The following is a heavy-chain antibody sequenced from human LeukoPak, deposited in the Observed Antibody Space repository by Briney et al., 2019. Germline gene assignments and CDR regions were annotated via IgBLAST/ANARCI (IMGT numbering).Heavy chain of an antibody. D-gene: IGHD3-22*01. V-gene: IGHV4-30-2*01. J-gene: IGHJ4*02. CDR3: ARVYNSSGSGLGY. Sequence: SETLSLTCTVTGGSISSGGYSWSWIRQPPGKGLEWIGYIYHSGSTYYNPSLKSRVTISVDRSKNQFSLKLSSVTAADTAVYYCARVYNSSGSGLGYWGQGTLVTVSS. CDR1: GGSISSGGYS. CDR2: IYHSGST.